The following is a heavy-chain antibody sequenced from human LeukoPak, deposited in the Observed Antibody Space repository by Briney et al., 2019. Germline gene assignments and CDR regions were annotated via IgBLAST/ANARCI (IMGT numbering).Heavy chain of an antibody. CDR1: GGSISSSSYY. V-gene: IGHV4-39*07. Sequence: TSETLSLTCTVSGGSISSSSYYWGWIRQPPGKGLEWIGSFFYSGSTYYNPSLQSRVTISVDTSKNQFSLRLTSVTAADTAVYYCAREPKPTKYYFDYWGQGTLVTVSS. J-gene: IGHJ4*02. CDR2: FFYSGST. CDR3: AREPKPTKYYFDY. D-gene: IGHD2-2*01.